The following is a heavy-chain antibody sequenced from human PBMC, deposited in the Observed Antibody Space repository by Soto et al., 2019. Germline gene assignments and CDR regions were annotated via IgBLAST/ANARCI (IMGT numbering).Heavy chain of an antibody. D-gene: IGHD2-8*02. V-gene: IGHV4-39*02. Sequence: PSETLSLTCTVSGGSITSGNYYWAWIRQPPGKGLEWIGSISYSGTTFYSPSLKSRVTISADTSKNQFSLKLTSVTAADTAVYYCARDKITGLFDYWGQGTLVTVSS. CDR1: GGSITSGNYY. CDR2: ISYSGTT. CDR3: ARDKITGLFDY. J-gene: IGHJ4*02.